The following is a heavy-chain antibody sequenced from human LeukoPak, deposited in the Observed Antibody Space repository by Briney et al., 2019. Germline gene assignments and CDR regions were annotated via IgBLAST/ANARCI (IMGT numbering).Heavy chain of an antibody. CDR3: ASTYNSGSYQEGAWVYFDY. D-gene: IGHD1-26*01. Sequence: PGGSLRLSCAASGFAFSSYSMNWVRQAPGKGLEWVSSISSSSSYICYADSVKGRFTISRDNAKNSLYLQMNSLRAEDTAVYYCASTYNSGSYQEGAWVYFDYWGQGTLVTVSS. V-gene: IGHV3-21*01. CDR2: ISSSSSYI. CDR1: GFAFSSYS. J-gene: IGHJ4*02.